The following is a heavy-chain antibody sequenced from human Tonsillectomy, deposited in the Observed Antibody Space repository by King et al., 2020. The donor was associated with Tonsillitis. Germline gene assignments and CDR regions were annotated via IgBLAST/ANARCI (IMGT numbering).Heavy chain of an antibody. V-gene: IGHV3-30*04. D-gene: IGHD3-10*01. J-gene: IGHJ4*02. CDR3: VKEYCASGSFSLQFDH. CDR1: GFTFSNYT. CDR2: LSYDGTNK. Sequence: VQLVESGGGVVQPGRSLRLSCAASGFTFSNYTMHWVRQVPGKGLEWVAVLSYDGTNKYYADSVKGRFTISRDNSKNALFLQMNSLRTGDTAVYYCVKEYCASGSFSLQFDHWGQGTLVTVSS.